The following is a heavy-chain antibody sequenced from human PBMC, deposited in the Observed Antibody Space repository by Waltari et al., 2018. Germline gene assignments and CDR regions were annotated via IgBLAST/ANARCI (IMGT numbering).Heavy chain of an antibody. CDR3: ARDRITSGSYYIDY. CDR2: ISSSSYI. CDR1: GFTFSSYS. V-gene: IGHV3-21*01. Sequence: EVQLVESGGGLVKPGGSLRLSCAASGFTFSSYSMNWVRQAPGKGLEWVSSISSSSYIYYADSVKGRFTISRDNAKNSLYLQMNSLRAEDTAVYYCARDRITSGSYYIDYWGQGTLVTVSS. D-gene: IGHD1-26*01. J-gene: IGHJ4*02.